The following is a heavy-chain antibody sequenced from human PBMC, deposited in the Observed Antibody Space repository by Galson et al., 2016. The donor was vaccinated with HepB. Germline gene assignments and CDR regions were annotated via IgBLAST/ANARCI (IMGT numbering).Heavy chain of an antibody. V-gene: IGHV3-15*01. Sequence: SLRLSCAASGSSFNTAWMTWVRQAPGKGLEWVGRIKSKNDGWITDYAAPVKGRFTISRDDSKNTLFLQMNSQKTEDTAMYYCTTDPGVSLIRGVFYYYGRDVWGQGTTVTVSS. J-gene: IGHJ6*02. D-gene: IGHD3-10*01. CDR1: GSSFNTAW. CDR2: IKSKNDGWIT. CDR3: TTDPGVSLIRGVFYYYGRDV.